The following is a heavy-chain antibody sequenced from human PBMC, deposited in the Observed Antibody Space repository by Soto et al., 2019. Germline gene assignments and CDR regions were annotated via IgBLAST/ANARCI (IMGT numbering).Heavy chain of an antibody. CDR3: ARDKITGLFDY. Sequence: SETLSLTCAVYGGSFSGYYWTWIRQPPGTGLEWIGEINHSGSTNYNPSLKSRVTISVDTSKNQFSLKLTSVTAADTAVYYCARDKITGLFDYWGKGTLDTVSS. CDR2: INHSGST. V-gene: IGHV4-34*01. J-gene: IGHJ4*02. CDR1: GGSFSGYY. D-gene: IGHD2-8*02.